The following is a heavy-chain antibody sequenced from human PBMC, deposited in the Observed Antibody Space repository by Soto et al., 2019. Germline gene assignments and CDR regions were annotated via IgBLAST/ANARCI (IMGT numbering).Heavy chain of an antibody. Sequence: SETLSLTCTVSGGSISSSSYYWGWIRQPPGKGLEWIGSIYYSGSTYYNPSLKSRVTISVDTSKNQFSLKLSSVTAADTAVYYCASPYCSSTSCWLYYMDVWGKGTTVTVSS. D-gene: IGHD2-2*01. CDR1: GGSISSSSYY. V-gene: IGHV4-39*01. CDR3: ASPYCSSTSCWLYYMDV. CDR2: IYYSGST. J-gene: IGHJ6*03.